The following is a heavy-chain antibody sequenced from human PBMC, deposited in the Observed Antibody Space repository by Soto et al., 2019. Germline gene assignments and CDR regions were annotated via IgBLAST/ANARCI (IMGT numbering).Heavy chain of an antibody. V-gene: IGHV1-18*01. CDR2: ISVYNCNT. CDR3: ARVVGALGAGFDP. CDR1: GYTFTSYG. D-gene: IGHD1-26*01. J-gene: IGHJ5*02. Sequence: QVQLVQSGAEVKKPGASVKVSCKASGYTFTSYGISWVRQAPGQGLEWMGRISVYNCNTNYAQKLQGTVTMTTDTSTRTAYMEPSSPTSDDTAVYYCARVVGALGAGFDPWCQGNLVTVSS.